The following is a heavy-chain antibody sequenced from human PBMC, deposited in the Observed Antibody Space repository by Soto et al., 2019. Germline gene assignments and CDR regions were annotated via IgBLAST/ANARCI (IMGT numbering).Heavy chain of an antibody. D-gene: IGHD3-9*01. CDR1: GYTFTSYG. J-gene: IGHJ4*02. V-gene: IGHV1-18*01. Sequence: QVQLVQSGAEVKKPGASVKVSCKASGYTFTSYGISWVRQAPGQGLEWMGWISAYNGNTNYAQKLQGRVTMTTDTSTSPAYMELRSLRSDDTAVYYCARDHPYYDILTGYAPDYWGQGTLVTVSS. CDR3: ARDHPYYDILTGYAPDY. CDR2: ISAYNGNT.